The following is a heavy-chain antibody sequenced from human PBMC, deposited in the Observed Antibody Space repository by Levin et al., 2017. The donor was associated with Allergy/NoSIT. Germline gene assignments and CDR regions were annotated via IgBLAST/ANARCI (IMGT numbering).Heavy chain of an antibody. CDR3: AREPSWGSYRYESDAFDM. V-gene: IGHV4-34*01. Sequence: SETLSLTCGIYGGSFSGYFWSWIRQPPGKGLEWIGQIDHSGSTNYNPSLQSRVTISLDTSKNQFSLKLSSVTAADTAVYYCAREPSWGSYRYESDAFDMWGQGTMVTVSS. CDR1: GGSFSGYF. D-gene: IGHD3-16*02. CDR2: IDHSGST. J-gene: IGHJ3*02.